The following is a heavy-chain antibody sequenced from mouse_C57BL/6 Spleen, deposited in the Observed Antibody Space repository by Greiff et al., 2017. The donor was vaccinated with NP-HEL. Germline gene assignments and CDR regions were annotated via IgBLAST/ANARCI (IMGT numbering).Heavy chain of an antibody. CDR1: GYTFTSYW. D-gene: IGHD1-1*01. CDR3: TRSTTVVARYFDV. Sequence: EVQLQQSGTVLARPGASVKMSCKTSGYTFTSYWMHWVKQRPGQGLEWIGAIYPGNSDTSYNQKFKGKAKLTAVTSASTAYMELSSLTQEDSAVYYCTRSTTVVARYFDVWGTGTTVTVSS. V-gene: IGHV1-5*01. J-gene: IGHJ1*03. CDR2: IYPGNSDT.